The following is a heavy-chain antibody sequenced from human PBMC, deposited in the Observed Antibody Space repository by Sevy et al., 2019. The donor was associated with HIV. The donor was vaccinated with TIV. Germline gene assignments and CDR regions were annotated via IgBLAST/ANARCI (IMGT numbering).Heavy chain of an antibody. CDR3: TTMEHYHNVIGYSSGDY. D-gene: IGHD3-22*01. J-gene: IGHJ4*02. V-gene: IGHV1-24*01. CDR2: FDPEDGET. CDR1: GYTLTELS. Sequence: ASVKVSCRLSGYTLTELSMHWVRHTPGKGLEWLGGFDPEDGETTYAQKFRGRVTMTEDTSTDTAYMELSSLSSEDTAVYYCTTMEHYHNVIGYSSGDYWGQGTLVTVSS.